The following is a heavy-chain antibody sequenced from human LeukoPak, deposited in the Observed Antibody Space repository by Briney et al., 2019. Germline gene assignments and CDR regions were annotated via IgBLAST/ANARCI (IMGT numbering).Heavy chain of an antibody. CDR1: GGSISSSSYY. CDR3: ARAMRTTAVTAGDYHYYYGMDV. J-gene: IGHJ6*02. V-gene: IGHV4-39*07. D-gene: IGHD4-17*01. Sequence: TSETLSLTCTVSGGSISSSSYYWGWIRQPPGKGLEWIGSIYYSGSTYYNPSLKSRVTISVDTSKNQFSLKLSSVTAADTAVYYCARAMRTTAVTAGDYHYYYGMDVWGQGTTVTVSS. CDR2: IYYSGST.